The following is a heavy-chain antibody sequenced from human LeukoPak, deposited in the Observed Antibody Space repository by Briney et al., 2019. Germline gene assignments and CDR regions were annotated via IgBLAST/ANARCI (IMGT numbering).Heavy chain of an antibody. CDR1: GFTFSSYS. V-gene: IGHV3-21*01. CDR2: ISSSSSYI. J-gene: IGHJ5*02. Sequence: PGGSLRLSCAASGFTFSSYSMNWVRQAPGKGLEWVSSISSSSSYIYYADSVKGRFTISRDNAKNSLYLQMNSLRAEDTAVYYCARDHSIVVVPARYWGWFDPWGQGTLVTVSS. D-gene: IGHD2-2*01. CDR3: ARDHSIVVVPARYWGWFDP.